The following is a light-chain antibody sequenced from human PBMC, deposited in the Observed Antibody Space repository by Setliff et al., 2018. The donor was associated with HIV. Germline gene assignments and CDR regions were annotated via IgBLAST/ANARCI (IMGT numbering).Light chain of an antibody. V-gene: IGLV2-11*01. J-gene: IGLJ1*01. CDR2: DVT. Sequence: QSVLTQPRSVSGSPGQSVTIACTGTSSDAGDYNFVSWYQLHPGKAPKLIIYDVTKRPSGVPDRFSGSKSANAAPLTISGLQAEDEADYYCCSSAGTYTSFFVFGTGTKVTVL. CDR3: CSSAGTYTSFFV. CDR1: SSDAGDYNF.